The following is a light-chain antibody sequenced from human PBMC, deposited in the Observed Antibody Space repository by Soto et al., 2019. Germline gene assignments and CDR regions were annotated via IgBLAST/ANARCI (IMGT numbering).Light chain of an antibody. Sequence: EIVLTQFPGTLSLAPGERATLSCRASQSLDSSHLAWYQKKPGQAPRLLIYAASTRATGIPDRFVGSGSGTDFSLTISRLEAEDVAVYPCQQYAGIEYIFGRGTKVEI. CDR3: QQYAGIEYI. V-gene: IGKV3-20*01. J-gene: IGKJ2*01. CDR2: AAS. CDR1: QSLDSSH.